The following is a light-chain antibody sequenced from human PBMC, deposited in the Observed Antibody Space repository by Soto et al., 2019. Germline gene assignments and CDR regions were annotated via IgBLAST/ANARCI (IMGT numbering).Light chain of an antibody. Sequence: EFVLTQSPGTLSLSPGERATLSCRASQTVRNNYLAWYQQKPGQAPRLLIYDASSRATGIPDRFSGGGSGTDFTLTISSLELEDFAVYYCQQFSSYPLPFGGGTKVEIK. J-gene: IGKJ4*01. V-gene: IGKV3-20*01. CDR2: DAS. CDR1: QTVRNNY. CDR3: QQFSSYPLP.